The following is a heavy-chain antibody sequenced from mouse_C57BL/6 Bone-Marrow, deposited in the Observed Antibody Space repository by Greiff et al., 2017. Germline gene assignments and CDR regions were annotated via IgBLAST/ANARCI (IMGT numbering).Heavy chain of an antibody. Sequence: EVKVVESGGDLVKPGGSLKLSCAASGFTFSSYGMSWVRQTPDKRLEWVATISSGGSYTYYPDSVKGRFTISRDNAKNTLYLQMSSLKSEDKAMYYCADGYPWFAYWGQGTLVTVSA. CDR1: GFTFSSYG. J-gene: IGHJ3*01. CDR2: ISSGGSYT. D-gene: IGHD2-3*01. V-gene: IGHV5-6*01. CDR3: ADGYPWFAY.